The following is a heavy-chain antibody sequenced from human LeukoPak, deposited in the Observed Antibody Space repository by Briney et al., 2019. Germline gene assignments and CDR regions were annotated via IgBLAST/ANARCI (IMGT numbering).Heavy chain of an antibody. D-gene: IGHD6-19*01. CDR3: AREYSSTFRVVRIDWFDP. J-gene: IGHJ5*02. Sequence: PSETLSLTCTVSGGSISSYYWSWIRQPPGKGLEWIGYIYYSGSTNYNPSLKSRVSISVDTSMKQFSLKLSSVTAADTAVYYCAREYSSTFRVVRIDWFDPWGQGTLVTVSS. V-gene: IGHV4-59*12. CDR2: IYYSGST. CDR1: GGSISSYY.